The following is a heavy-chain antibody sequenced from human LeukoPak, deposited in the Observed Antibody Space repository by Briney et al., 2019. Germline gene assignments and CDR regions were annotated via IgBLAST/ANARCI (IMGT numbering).Heavy chain of an antibody. CDR3: ARGDIVATISPYNWFDP. Sequence: SETLSLTCTVSGGSISSSSYYWGWIRQPPGKGLEWIGSIYYSGSTYYNPSLKSRVTISVDTSKNQFSLKLSSVTAADTAVYYCARGDIVATISPYNWFDPWGQGTLVTVSS. J-gene: IGHJ5*02. D-gene: IGHD5-12*01. V-gene: IGHV4-39*07. CDR1: GGSISSSSYY. CDR2: IYYSGST.